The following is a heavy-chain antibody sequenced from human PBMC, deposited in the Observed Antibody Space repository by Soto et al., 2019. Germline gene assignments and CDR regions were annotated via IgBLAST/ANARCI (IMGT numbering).Heavy chain of an antibody. CDR1: GYTFTSYW. V-gene: IGHV5-51*01. J-gene: IGHJ3*02. CDR3: ATQRDVSGSAAFDI. D-gene: IGHD3-10*01. Sequence: GESLKISCKGSGYTFTSYWIGWVRQMPGKGLEWMGIIYPGDSDTRYSPSFQGQVTISADKSISTAYLQWSSLRASDTAMYYCATQRDVSGSAAFDIWGQGTMVTVSS. CDR2: IYPGDSDT.